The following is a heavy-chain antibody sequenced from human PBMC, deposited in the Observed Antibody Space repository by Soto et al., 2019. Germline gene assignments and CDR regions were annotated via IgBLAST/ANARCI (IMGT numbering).Heavy chain of an antibody. CDR3: ARSYYGSGRAAFDI. J-gene: IGHJ3*02. CDR1: GGSISSGGYY. Sequence: QVQLQESGPGLVKPSQTLSLTCTVSGGSISSGGYYWSWIRQHPGKGLEWIGYIYYSGSTYYNPYLKSRVTISVDTSKNQFSLKLSSVTAADTAVYYCARSYYGSGRAAFDIWGQGTMVTVSS. CDR2: IYYSGST. V-gene: IGHV4-31*03. D-gene: IGHD3-10*01.